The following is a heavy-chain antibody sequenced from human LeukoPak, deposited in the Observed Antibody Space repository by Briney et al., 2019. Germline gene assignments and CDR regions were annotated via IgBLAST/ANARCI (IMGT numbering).Heavy chain of an antibody. V-gene: IGHV1-69*05. Sequence: SVKVSCKASGYTFTSYAISWVRQAPGQGLEWMGGIIPIFGTANYAQKFQGRVTITTDESTSTAYMELSSLRSEDTAVYYCATGGRDSSGYYLDAFDIWGQGTMVTVSS. J-gene: IGHJ3*02. D-gene: IGHD3-22*01. CDR1: GYTFTSYA. CDR2: IIPIFGTA. CDR3: ATGGRDSSGYYLDAFDI.